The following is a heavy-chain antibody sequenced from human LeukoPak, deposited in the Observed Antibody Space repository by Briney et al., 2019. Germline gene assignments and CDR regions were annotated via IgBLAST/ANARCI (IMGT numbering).Heavy chain of an antibody. CDR3: ARDAGIAVAVWFFQR. D-gene: IGHD6-19*01. Sequence: ASVKVSCKASGYTFTSYYMHWVRQAPGQGLEWMGIINPSGGSTSYAQKFQGRVTMTRDTSTSTVYMELSSLRSEDTAVYYCARDAGIAVAVWFFQRWGQGTLVTVSS. CDR2: INPSGGST. V-gene: IGHV1-46*01. J-gene: IGHJ1*01. CDR1: GYTFTSYY.